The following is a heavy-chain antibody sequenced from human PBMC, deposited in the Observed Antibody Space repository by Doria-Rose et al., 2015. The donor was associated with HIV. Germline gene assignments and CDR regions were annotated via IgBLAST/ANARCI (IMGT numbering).Heavy chain of an antibody. V-gene: IGHV3-30*03. D-gene: IGHD4-17*01. CDR3: ARDWDDYGDFDY. CDR2: ISYDGTNK. J-gene: IGHJ4*02. Sequence: APGKGLEWVAVISYDGTNKYYSDSVKGRFTISRDNSRFTLYLQMNNLRAEDTAVYYCARDWDDYGDFDYWGQGTLVIVSS.